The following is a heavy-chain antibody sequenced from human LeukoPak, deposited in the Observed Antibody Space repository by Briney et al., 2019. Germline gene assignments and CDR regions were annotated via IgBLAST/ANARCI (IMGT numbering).Heavy chain of an antibody. CDR3: ARIFSVGYYFVY. CDR2: IYSSGSS. J-gene: IGHJ4*02. D-gene: IGHD3-3*01. V-gene: IGHV4-61*02. Sequence: SETLSLTCSVSGGSINSSSYYWSWIRQSAGKGLEWIGRIYSSGSSNYNASLKSRVTMSVDTSKNQFSLKLSSVTAADTAVYYCARIFSVGYYFVYWGQGTLVTVSS. CDR1: GGSINSSSYY.